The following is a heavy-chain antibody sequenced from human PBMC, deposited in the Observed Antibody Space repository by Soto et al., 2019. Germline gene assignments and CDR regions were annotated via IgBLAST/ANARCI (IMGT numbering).Heavy chain of an antibody. CDR1: GFTFSDSD. Sequence: GGSLRLSCAASGFTFSDSDMSWIRQAPGKGLGWISYITFSGNTVYYADSLKGRFTISRDNAKNSLYLQMNRLRAEDTAVYYCARVSWREKYGMDVWGQGTTVTVSS. V-gene: IGHV3-11*01. J-gene: IGHJ6*02. CDR2: ITFSGNTV. CDR3: ARVSWREKYGMDV.